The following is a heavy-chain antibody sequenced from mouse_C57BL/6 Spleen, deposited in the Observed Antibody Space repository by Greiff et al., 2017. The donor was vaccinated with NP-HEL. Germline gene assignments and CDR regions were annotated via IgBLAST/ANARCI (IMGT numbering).Heavy chain of an antibody. J-gene: IGHJ3*01. D-gene: IGHD1-1*01. CDR3: ARLYYGSSYWFAY. CDR2: IYPGDGDN. Sequence: QVQLQQSGAELVKPGASVKISCKASGYAFSSYWMNWVKQRPGKGLEWIGQIYPGDGDNNYNGKCKGKATLTADKSSSTAYMQLSSLTSEYSAVYFCARLYYGSSYWFAYWGQGTLLTVSA. CDR1: GYAFSSYW. V-gene: IGHV1-80*01.